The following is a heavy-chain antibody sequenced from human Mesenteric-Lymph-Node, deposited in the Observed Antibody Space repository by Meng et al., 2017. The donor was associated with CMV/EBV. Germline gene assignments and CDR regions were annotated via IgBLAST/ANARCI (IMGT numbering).Heavy chain of an antibody. CDR3: ARDMGCSSTSCYLNYFDY. D-gene: IGHD2-2*01. V-gene: IGHV3-30*02. CDR2: IRFDGSSK. Sequence: GESLKISCAASGFTFTTYGMHWVRQAPGKGLEWVTFIRFDGSSKYYADSVKARFTISRDNAKNSLYLQMNSLRAEDTAVYYCARDMGCSSTSCYLNYFDYWGQGTLVTVSS. CDR1: GFTFTTYG. J-gene: IGHJ4*02.